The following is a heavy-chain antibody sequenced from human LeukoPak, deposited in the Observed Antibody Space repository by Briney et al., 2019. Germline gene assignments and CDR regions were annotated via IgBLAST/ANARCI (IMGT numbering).Heavy chain of an antibody. CDR3: AKDFGTQWLGYYYYYMDV. CDR2: IRYDGSNK. D-gene: IGHD6-19*01. CDR1: GFRFNTYW. J-gene: IGHJ6*03. Sequence: GGSLRLSCAASGFRFNTYWMSWVRQAPGKGLEWVAFIRYDGSNKFYADSVKGRFTISRDNSKNTLYLQMNSLRAEDTAMYYCAKDFGTQWLGYYYYYMDVWGNGTTVTVSS. V-gene: IGHV3-30*02.